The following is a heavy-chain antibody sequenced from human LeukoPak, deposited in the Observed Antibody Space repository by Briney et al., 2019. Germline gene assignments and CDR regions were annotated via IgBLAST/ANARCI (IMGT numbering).Heavy chain of an antibody. V-gene: IGHV4-31*03. Sequence: PSETLSLTCTVSGGSINSGGYYWTWIRQHPEKGLEWIGYIYYSGTTYYNPSLKSRVTISIDTSKNQSSLNLSSVTAADTAVYYCARGGYDSTGYSVYYFDFWGQGTLVTVSS. CDR1: GGSINSGGYY. CDR2: IYYSGTT. J-gene: IGHJ4*02. CDR3: ARGGYDSTGYSVYYFDF. D-gene: IGHD3-22*01.